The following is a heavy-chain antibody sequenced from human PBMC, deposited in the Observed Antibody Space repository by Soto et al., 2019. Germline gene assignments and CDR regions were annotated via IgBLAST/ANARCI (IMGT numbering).Heavy chain of an antibody. CDR2: INPSGGST. J-gene: IGHJ4*02. CDR3: ARDSPDILTGYYKSPESPFDY. CDR1: GYTFTSYY. V-gene: IGHV1-46*01. Sequence: ASVKVSCKASGYTFTSYYMHWVRQAPGQGLEWMGIINPSGGSTSYAQKFQGRVTMTRDTSTSTVYMELSSLRSEDTAVYYCARDSPDILTGYYKSPESPFDYWGQGTLVTVSS. D-gene: IGHD3-9*01.